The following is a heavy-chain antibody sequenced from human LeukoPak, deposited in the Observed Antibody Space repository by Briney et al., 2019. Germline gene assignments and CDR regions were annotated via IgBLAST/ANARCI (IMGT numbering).Heavy chain of an antibody. J-gene: IGHJ4*02. CDR2: IYFGGTT. V-gene: IGHV3-53*01. CDR1: GFTVSSNY. Sequence: GGSLRLSCAASGFTVSSNYMTWVRQAPGQGLEWVSVIYFGGTTYYADSVKGRFTISGDNSKNTVYLQMNSLRVEDTAVYYCARGDGVYVYWGQGTLVTASS. D-gene: IGHD5/OR15-5a*01. CDR3: ARGDGVYVY.